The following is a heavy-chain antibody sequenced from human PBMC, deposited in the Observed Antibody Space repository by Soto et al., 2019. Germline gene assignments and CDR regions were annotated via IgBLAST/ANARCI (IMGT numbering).Heavy chain of an antibody. J-gene: IGHJ4*02. V-gene: IGHV1-46*01. CDR1: GYTFTSYY. D-gene: IGHD6-19*01. CDR3: ARASSSGWYGL. CDR2: INPSGGST. Sequence: QVQLVQSGAEVKKPGASVKVSCKASGYTFTSYYMHWVRQAPGQGLEWMGIINPSGGSTSYAQEFRGRATLPSDTAAGTVDMELRSRSSEDTAVYYCARASSSGWYGLWGPGTLVTVSS.